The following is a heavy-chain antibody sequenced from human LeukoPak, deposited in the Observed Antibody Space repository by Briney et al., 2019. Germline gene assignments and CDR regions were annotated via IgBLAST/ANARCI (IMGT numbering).Heavy chain of an antibody. CDR1: GFIFANAW. Sequence: GGSLRLSCAAPGFIFANAWMSWVRQAPGKGLEWVGRIKTKTDGGTTDYAAPVKGRFAISRDDSKNTLYLQLNSLKTEDTAVYYCSTAPTITFGGVVVTGYWGQGTLVTVSS. V-gene: IGHV3-15*01. D-gene: IGHD3-16*02. CDR2: IKTKTDGGTT. CDR3: STAPTITFGGVVVTGY. J-gene: IGHJ4*02.